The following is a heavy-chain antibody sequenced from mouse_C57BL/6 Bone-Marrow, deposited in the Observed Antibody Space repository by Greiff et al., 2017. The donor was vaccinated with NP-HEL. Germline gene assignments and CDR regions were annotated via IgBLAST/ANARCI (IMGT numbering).Heavy chain of an antibody. V-gene: IGHV3-6*01. CDR3: ARRRRITTVFDY. CDR2: ISYDGSN. J-gene: IGHJ2*01. D-gene: IGHD1-1*01. Sequence: VQLQQSGPGLVKPSQSLSLTCSVTGYSITSGYYWNWIRQFPGNKLEWMGYISYDGSNNYNPSLKNRISITRDTSKNQFFLKLNSVTTEDTATYYCARRRRITTVFDYWGQGTTLTVSS. CDR1: GYSITSGYY.